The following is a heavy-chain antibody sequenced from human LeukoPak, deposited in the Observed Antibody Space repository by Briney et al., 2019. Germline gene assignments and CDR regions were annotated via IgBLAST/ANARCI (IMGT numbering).Heavy chain of an antibody. CDR2: ISAYNGNT. D-gene: IGHD2-2*01. J-gene: IGHJ5*02. CDR3: ARAGGGYCSSTSCSAEKGVYWFDP. V-gene: IGHV1-18*01. Sequence: GASVKVSCKASGYTFTSYGISWVRQAPGQELEWMGWISAYNGNTNYAQKLQGRVTMTTDTSTSTAYMELRSLRSDDTAVYYCARAGGGYCSSTSCSAEKGVYWFDPWGQGTLVTVSS. CDR1: GYTFTSYG.